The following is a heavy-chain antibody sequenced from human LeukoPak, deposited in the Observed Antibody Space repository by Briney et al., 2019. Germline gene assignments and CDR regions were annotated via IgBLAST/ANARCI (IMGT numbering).Heavy chain of an antibody. Sequence: GGSLRLSCAASGFTFSSYAMHWVRQAPGKGLEWVAVISYDGSNKYYADSVKGRFTISRDNSKNTLFLQMNNLRAEDTAVYYCARELLWRFDYWGQGTLVTVSS. CDR3: ARELLWRFDY. D-gene: IGHD2-21*01. J-gene: IGHJ4*02. V-gene: IGHV3-30-3*01. CDR2: ISYDGSNK. CDR1: GFTFSSYA.